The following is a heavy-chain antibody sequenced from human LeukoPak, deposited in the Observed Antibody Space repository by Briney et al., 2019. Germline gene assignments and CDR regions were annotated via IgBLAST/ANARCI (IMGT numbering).Heavy chain of an antibody. CDR3: ARPLAPYYYYYMDV. V-gene: IGHV1-69*13. CDR1: GYTFTGYY. Sequence: SVKVSCKASGYTFTGYYMHWVRQAPGQGLEWMGGIIPIFGTANYAQKFQGRVTITADESTSTAYMELSSLRSEDTAVYYCARPLAPYYYYYMDVWGKGTTVTVSS. J-gene: IGHJ6*03. CDR2: IIPIFGTA.